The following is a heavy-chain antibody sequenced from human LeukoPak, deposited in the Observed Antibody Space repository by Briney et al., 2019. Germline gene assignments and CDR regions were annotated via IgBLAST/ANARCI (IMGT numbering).Heavy chain of an antibody. CDR3: SGLRFLERLLSDPYYYMDV. CDR2: IYYSGST. CDR1: GGSISSYY. Sequence: SETLSLTCTVSGGSISSYYWSWIRQPPGKGLEWIGYIYYSGSTNYNPSLKSRVTISVDTSKNQFSLKLSSVTAADTAVYYCSGLRFLERLLSDPYYYMDVWGKGTTVTVSS. J-gene: IGHJ6*03. V-gene: IGHV4-59*01. D-gene: IGHD3-3*01.